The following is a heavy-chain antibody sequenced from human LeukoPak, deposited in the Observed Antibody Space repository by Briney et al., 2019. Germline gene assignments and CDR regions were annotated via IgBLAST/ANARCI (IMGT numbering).Heavy chain of an antibody. Sequence: SETLSLTCTVSGGSLSSSSYYWGWVRQPPGTGLEWLGCIYYSGSTYYNTSLKSRVPISVDTSKNQFSLKLSSGTVSDTAVYYCSRRCYDSSGYYYYYYIGVWGKGTTGTVS. CDR3: SRRCYDSSGYYYYYYIGV. CDR2: IYYSGST. V-gene: IGHV4-39*01. J-gene: IGHJ6*03. D-gene: IGHD3-22*01. CDR1: GGSLSSSSYY.